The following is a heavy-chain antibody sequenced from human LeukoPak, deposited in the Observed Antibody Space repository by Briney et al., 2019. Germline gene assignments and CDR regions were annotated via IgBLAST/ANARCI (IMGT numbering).Heavy chain of an antibody. CDR2: IRYDGSNK. CDR3: AKFSSSGSSGYYPTPFDY. D-gene: IGHD3-22*01. CDR1: GFTFSSYG. Sequence: GGSLRLSCAASGFTFSSYGMHWVRQAPGKGLEWVAFIRYDGSNKYYADSVKGRFTISRDNSKNTLYLQMNSLRAEDTAVYYCAKFSSSGSSGYYPTPFDYWGQGTLVTVSS. J-gene: IGHJ4*02. V-gene: IGHV3-30*02.